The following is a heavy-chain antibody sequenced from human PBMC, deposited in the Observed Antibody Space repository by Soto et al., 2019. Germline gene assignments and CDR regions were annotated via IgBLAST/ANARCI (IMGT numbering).Heavy chain of an antibody. V-gene: IGHV4-31*03. CDR1: GASISSGAYY. CDR2: IYYTGNS. D-gene: IGHD3-10*01. J-gene: IGHJ4*02. Sequence: QVQLQESGPGLVKPSQTLSLTCTVSGASISSGAYYWSWIRQQPGKGLEWVGYIYYTGNSYYNPSLKSRIPRSRDTSNNQFSLRLSSVTAADTAVYYCAAGSGTHYSVATGFDFWGLGTLVTVSP. CDR3: AAGSGTHYSVATGFDF.